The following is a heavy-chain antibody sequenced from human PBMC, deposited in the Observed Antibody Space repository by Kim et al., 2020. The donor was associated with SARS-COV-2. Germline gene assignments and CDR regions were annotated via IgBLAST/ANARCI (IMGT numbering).Heavy chain of an antibody. V-gene: IGHV1-8*01. D-gene: IGHD2-8*01. Sequence: KFQGRVTMTRNTSISTAYMGLSSLRSEDTAVYYCARVPSPPGYARNWFDPWGQGTLVTVSS. CDR3: ARVPSPPGYARNWFDP. J-gene: IGHJ5*02.